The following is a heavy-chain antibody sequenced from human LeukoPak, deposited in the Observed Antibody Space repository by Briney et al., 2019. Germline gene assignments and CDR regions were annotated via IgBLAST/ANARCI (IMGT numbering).Heavy chain of an antibody. CDR2: IHFSGHT. Sequence: SETLSPTCTVSGGSINNYYWSWIRQSPGQGLKWIGCIHFSGHTTYNPSLKSRITISEDTSKNQLSLKLISVTAADTAVYYCARQFNKSGMDVWGQGTTVTVSS. CDR3: ARQFNKSGMDV. V-gene: IGHV4-59*08. CDR1: GGSINNYY. J-gene: IGHJ6*02.